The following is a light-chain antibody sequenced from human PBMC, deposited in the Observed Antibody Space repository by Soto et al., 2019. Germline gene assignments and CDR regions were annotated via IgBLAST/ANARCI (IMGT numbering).Light chain of an antibody. J-gene: IGLJ3*02. CDR2: GNS. CDR3: QSNDSSLVGV. Sequence: QSVLTQPPSVSGAPGQRVTISCTGTSSNIGAGYDVHWYQQLPGTAPKLLIYGNSNRPSGVPDRFSGSKSGTSASLAITGLQAEDEADYYCQSNDSSLVGVFGGGTQLTVL. CDR1: SSNIGAGYD. V-gene: IGLV1-40*01.